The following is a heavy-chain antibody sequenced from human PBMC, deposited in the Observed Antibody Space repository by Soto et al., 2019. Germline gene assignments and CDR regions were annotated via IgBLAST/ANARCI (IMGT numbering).Heavy chain of an antibody. J-gene: IGHJ3*02. Sequence: PGGSLRLSCAASGFTFSSYAMSWVRQAPGEGLEWVSAISGSAGSTYYADSVKGRFTISRDNSKNTLYRQMDSVRAEETAVYYCAKDGDIGTVAAAFDIWGQGTMVTVSS. CDR3: AKDGDIGTVAAAFDI. V-gene: IGHV3-23*01. D-gene: IGHD6-19*01. CDR2: ISGSAGST. CDR1: GFTFSSYA.